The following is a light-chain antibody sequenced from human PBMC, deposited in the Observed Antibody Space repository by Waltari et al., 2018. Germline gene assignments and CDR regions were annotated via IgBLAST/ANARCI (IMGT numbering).Light chain of an antibody. CDR2: GAS. Sequence: DIQMTQSPSSLSASVGDRVTITCRASQSISRHLNWYQHKPGKAPNLLIFGASNLQSGVPLRFSGSGSGTDFTLTISSLEPEVFATYYCQQSYSTLYTFGQGTRLEIK. CDR3: QQSYSTLYT. V-gene: IGKV1-39*01. CDR1: QSISRH. J-gene: IGKJ2*01.